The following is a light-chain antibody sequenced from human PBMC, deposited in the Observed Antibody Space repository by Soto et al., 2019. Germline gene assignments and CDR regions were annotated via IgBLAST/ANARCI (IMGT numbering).Light chain of an antibody. CDR1: QSVSSY. CDR2: DAS. CDR3: QQYKNWWT. J-gene: IGKJ1*01. Sequence: EIVLTQSPATLSLSPGERATLSCRASQSVSSYLAWYQQKPGQAPRLLIYDASNRATGIPARFSGSGSGTDFTLTIIRLEPEDFAIYYCQQYKNWWTFGQGTKVDI. V-gene: IGKV3-11*01.